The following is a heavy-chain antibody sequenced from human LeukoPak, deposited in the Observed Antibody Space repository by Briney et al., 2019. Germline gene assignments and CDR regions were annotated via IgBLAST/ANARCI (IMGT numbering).Heavy chain of an antibody. D-gene: IGHD3-22*01. V-gene: IGHV4-34*01. J-gene: IGHJ4*02. CDR3: ARAQDTATALGYLDY. Sequence: PSETLSLTCAVYGGSFSGYYWSWIRQPPGKGLEWIGEINHSGSTNHNPSLKSRVTISVDTSKNQFSLKLSSVTAADTAVYYCARAQDTATALGYLDYWGQGTLATVSS. CDR1: GGSFSGYY. CDR2: INHSGST.